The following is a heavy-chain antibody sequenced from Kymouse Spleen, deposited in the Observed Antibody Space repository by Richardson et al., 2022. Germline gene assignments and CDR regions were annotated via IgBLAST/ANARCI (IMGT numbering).Heavy chain of an antibody. V-gene: IGHV4-39*01. D-gene: IGHD1-7*01. CDR2: IYYSGST. CDR1: GGSISSSSYY. Sequence: QLQLQESGPGLVKPSETLSLTCTVSGGSISSSSYYWGWIRQPPGKGLEWIGSIYYSGSTYYNPSLKSRVTISVDTSKNQFSLKLSSVTAADTAVYYCARGELELYYYYYGMDVWGQGTTVTVSS. CDR3: ARGELELYYYYYGMDV. J-gene: IGHJ6*02.